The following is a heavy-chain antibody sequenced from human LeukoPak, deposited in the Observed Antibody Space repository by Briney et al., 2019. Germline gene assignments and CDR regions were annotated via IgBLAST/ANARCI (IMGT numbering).Heavy chain of an antibody. D-gene: IGHD3-3*01. V-gene: IGHV1-24*01. J-gene: IGHJ6*02. Sequence: SVQVSFQVSGYTLTELSMHWVRPAPGKGLEWMGGFDPEDGETIYTQKFQGRVTMTEDTSTDTAYMELSSLRSEDTAVYYCATLQPTITIFGVVIMPHYYYYGMDVGGQGTTVTVS. CDR1: GYTLTELS. CDR3: ATLQPTITIFGVVIMPHYYYYGMDV. CDR2: FDPEDGET.